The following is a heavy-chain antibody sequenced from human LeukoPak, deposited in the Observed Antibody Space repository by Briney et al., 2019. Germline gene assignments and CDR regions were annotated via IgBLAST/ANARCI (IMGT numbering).Heavy chain of an antibody. J-gene: IGHJ6*02. Sequence: GGSLRLSCAASGFTFSSYGMHWVRQAPGKGLEWVAVISYDGSSKYYADSVKGRFTISRDNSKNTLYLQMNSLRAEDTAVYYCAKDQVVPDYYDSYMDVWGQGTTVTVSS. D-gene: IGHD3-22*01. CDR1: GFTFSSYG. CDR3: AKDQVVPDYYDSYMDV. CDR2: ISYDGSSK. V-gene: IGHV3-30*18.